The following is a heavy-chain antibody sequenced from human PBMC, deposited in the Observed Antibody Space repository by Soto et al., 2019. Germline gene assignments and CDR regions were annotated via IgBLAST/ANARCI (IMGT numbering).Heavy chain of an antibody. V-gene: IGHV1-69*02. CDR1: GGTFSSYT. Sequence: QVQLVQSGAEVKKPGSSVKVSCKASGGTFSSYTISWVRQAPGQGLEWMGRIIPILGIANYAQKFQGRVTMTADKSTRKAYMELSSLRSEDTAVYYCARALGYSYGYYYYYGMDFWGQGTTVTVSS. D-gene: IGHD5-18*01. CDR3: ARALGYSYGYYYYYGMDF. J-gene: IGHJ6*02. CDR2: IIPILGIA.